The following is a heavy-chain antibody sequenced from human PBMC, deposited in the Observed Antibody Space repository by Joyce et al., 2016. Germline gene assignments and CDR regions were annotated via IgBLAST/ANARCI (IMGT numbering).Heavy chain of an antibody. V-gene: IGHV3-21*01. CDR3: AREALVGSTGWFSY. CDR1: GFTFSSCN. D-gene: IGHD6-19*01. Sequence: EVHLVESGGALVKPGGSLRLSWSASGFTFSSCNMNWVRQAQGKGLDWVSSISPPSSYICYADSVKGRFTISRDNAKNSLFLQMNNLRAEDTAVYYCAREALVGSTGWFSYWGQGTLVTVSS. J-gene: IGHJ4*02. CDR2: ISPPSSYI.